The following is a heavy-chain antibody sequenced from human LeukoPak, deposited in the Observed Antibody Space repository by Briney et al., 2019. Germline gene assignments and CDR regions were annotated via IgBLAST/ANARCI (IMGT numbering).Heavy chain of an antibody. CDR1: GFTFSSYA. J-gene: IGHJ3*02. D-gene: IGHD3-22*01. CDR3: ARDHTFITMIVVANDAFDI. V-gene: IGHV3-64*01. Sequence: GGSLRLSCAASGFTFSSYAMHWVRQAPGKGLEYVSAISSKGGSTYYANSVKGRFTISRDNAKNSLYLQMNSLRAEDTAVYYCARDHTFITMIVVANDAFDIWGQGTMVTVSS. CDR2: ISSKGGST.